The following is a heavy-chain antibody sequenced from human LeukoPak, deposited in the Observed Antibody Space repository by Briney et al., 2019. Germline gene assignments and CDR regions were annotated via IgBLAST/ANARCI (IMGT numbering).Heavy chain of an antibody. CDR2: ISGSGGST. V-gene: IGHV3-23*01. CDR1: GFTFSSYG. D-gene: IGHD6-13*01. CDR3: ATSYHSSSWYLEDY. Sequence: PGGTLRLSCAASGFTFSSYGMSWVRQAPGKGLEWVSAISGSGGSTYYADSVKGRFTISRDNAKNSLYLQMNSLRAEDTAVYYCATSYHSSSWYLEDYWGQGTLVTVSS. J-gene: IGHJ4*02.